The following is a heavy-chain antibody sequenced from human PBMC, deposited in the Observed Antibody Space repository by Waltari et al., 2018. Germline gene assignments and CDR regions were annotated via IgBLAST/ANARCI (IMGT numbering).Heavy chain of an antibody. CDR2: ISWNSGSM. CDR1: GFTFDDYA. J-gene: IGHJ3*02. D-gene: IGHD3-3*01. CDR3: AKDRSGDFPDAFDI. V-gene: IGHV3-9*01. Sequence: EVQLVESGGGLVPPGRSLRLSCAASGFTFDDYAMHWVRQAPGKGREWVSGISWNSGSMGYADSVKGRFTISRDNAKNSLYLQMNSLRAEDTALYYCAKDRSGDFPDAFDIWGQGTMVTVSS.